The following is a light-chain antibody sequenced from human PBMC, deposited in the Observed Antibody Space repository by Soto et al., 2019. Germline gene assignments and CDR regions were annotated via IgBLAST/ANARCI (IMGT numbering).Light chain of an antibody. J-gene: IGKJ2*01. CDR2: WAS. CDR1: QSVLYSSNNKNY. Sequence: DIVMTQSPDSLAVSLGERATINCKSSQSVLYSSNNKNYLTWYQQKPGQPPKVLFYWASTRESGVPDRFSGSGSGTEFTLTTSSLQAEDVAVYYCQQYYSTPYTFGQGTKLDIK. CDR3: QQYYSTPYT. V-gene: IGKV4-1*01.